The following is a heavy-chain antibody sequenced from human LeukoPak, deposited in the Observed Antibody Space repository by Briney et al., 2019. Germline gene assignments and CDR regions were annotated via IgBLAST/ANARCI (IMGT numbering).Heavy chain of an antibody. Sequence: SETLSLTCTVSGGSIINYYWSWVRQPPGKGLEWIGFIYHSGRTNYNPSLKSRVTISVDTSKNQFSLKLSSVASADTAVYYCARGPGGDYGPYYYGMDVWGQGTTVTVSS. CDR1: GGSIINYY. J-gene: IGHJ6*02. CDR3: ARGPGGDYGPYYYGMDV. CDR2: IYHSGRT. D-gene: IGHD4-17*01. V-gene: IGHV4-59*01.